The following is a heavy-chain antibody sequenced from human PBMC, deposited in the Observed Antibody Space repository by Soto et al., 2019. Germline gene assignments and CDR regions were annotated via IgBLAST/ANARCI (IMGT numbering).Heavy chain of an antibody. CDR3: ARSYGSGSWGGYYYYGMDV. CDR2: IYHSGST. V-gene: IGHV4-38-2*01. Sequence: SETLSLTCAVSGYSISSGYYWGWIRQPPGKGLEWIGSIYHSGSTYYNPSLKSRVTISVDTSKNQFSLKLSSVTAADTAVYYCARSYGSGSWGGYYYYGMDVWGQGTTVTAP. D-gene: IGHD3-10*01. CDR1: GYSISSGYY. J-gene: IGHJ6*02.